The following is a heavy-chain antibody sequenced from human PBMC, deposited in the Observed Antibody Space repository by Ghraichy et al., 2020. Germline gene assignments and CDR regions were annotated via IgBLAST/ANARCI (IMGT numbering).Heavy chain of an antibody. CDR2: ISSSSYI. J-gene: IGHJ4*02. Sequence: GESLNISCAASGFTFSNYDVNWVRQAPGKGLEWVSTISSSSYIYYADSVKGRFTISRDNAKNSLYLQMNSLRAEDTAVYYCARDTFITIFGVTGFDYWGQRTLFSVSS. D-gene: IGHD3-3*01. CDR1: GFTFSNYD. CDR3: ARDTFITIFGVTGFDY. V-gene: IGHV3-69-1*01.